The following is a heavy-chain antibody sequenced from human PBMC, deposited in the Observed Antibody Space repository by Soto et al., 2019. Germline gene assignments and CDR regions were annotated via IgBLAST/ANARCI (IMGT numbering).Heavy chain of an antibody. V-gene: IGHV4-34*01. CDR2: INHSGST. D-gene: IGHD3-10*01. CDR1: GGSFSGHH. CDR3: ARSSSGIGCDY. Sequence: SSETLSLTCAVYGGSFSGHHWSWIRQPPGKGPEWIGEINHSGSTNHNPSLKSRVTISVDTSKNQFSLKLSSVTAADTAVYHCARSSSGIGCDYWGQGTLVTVSS. J-gene: IGHJ4*02.